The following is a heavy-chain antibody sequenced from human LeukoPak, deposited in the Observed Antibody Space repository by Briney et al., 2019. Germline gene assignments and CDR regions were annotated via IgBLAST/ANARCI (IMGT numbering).Heavy chain of an antibody. CDR2: ISAYNGNT. V-gene: IGHV1-18*04. Sequence: ASVKVSCKASGYTFTSYGISWVRQAPGQGLEWMGWISAYNGNTNYAQKLQGRVTMTTDTSTSTAYMELRSLRSDDTAVYYCARDGKKRGGGYSYGYSDYWGQGTLVTVSS. D-gene: IGHD5-18*01. J-gene: IGHJ4*02. CDR1: GYTFTSYG. CDR3: ARDGKKRGGGYSYGYSDY.